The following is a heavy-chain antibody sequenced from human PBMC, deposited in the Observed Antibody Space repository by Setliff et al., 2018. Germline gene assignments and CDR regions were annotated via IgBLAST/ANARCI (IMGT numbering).Heavy chain of an antibody. Sequence: GGSLRLSCAASGITFRTYSLNWVRQAPGKGLEWVAFISSDSRTIYYADSVKVRFTISRDNAKNSLYLQMNSLRAEDTAVYYCARDPSYYGSGSYYNRYNWFDPWGQGTLVTVS. V-gene: IGHV3-48*04. D-gene: IGHD3-10*01. J-gene: IGHJ5*02. CDR2: ISSDSRTI. CDR3: ARDPSYYGSGSYYNRYNWFDP. CDR1: GITFRTYS.